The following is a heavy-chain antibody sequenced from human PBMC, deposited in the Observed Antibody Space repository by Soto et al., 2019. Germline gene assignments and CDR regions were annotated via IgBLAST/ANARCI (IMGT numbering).Heavy chain of an antibody. J-gene: IGHJ5*02. CDR2: VYYGGTT. Sequence: SETLSLTCTVSGDSVSRSGYYWGWIRQPPGKGLQWIGSVYYGGTTNYNPSLKSRVTISVDTSKNQFSLKLNSVTAADTAVYYCARRGDYDFWSGYYSNSNWFDPWGQGTLVTVSS. CDR3: ARRGDYDFWSGYYSNSNWFDP. V-gene: IGHV4-39*01. CDR1: GDSVSRSGYY. D-gene: IGHD3-3*01.